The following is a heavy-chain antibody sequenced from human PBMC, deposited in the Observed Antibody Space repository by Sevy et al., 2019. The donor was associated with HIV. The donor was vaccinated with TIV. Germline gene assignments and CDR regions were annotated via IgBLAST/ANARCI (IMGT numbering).Heavy chain of an antibody. V-gene: IGHV3-30*04. CDR2: IASYGNDE. J-gene: IGHJ6*02. CDR1: GFTFSNYV. CDR3: ARDCSSANCLWGMDV. D-gene: IGHD2-2*01. Sequence: GGSLRLSCAASGFTFSNYVMHWVRQAPGKGLEWVTFIASYGNDEDYADSVKGRFTISRDNSKNTLYLQMNSLRPEDTAVYYCARDCSSANCLWGMDVWGQGTMVTVSS.